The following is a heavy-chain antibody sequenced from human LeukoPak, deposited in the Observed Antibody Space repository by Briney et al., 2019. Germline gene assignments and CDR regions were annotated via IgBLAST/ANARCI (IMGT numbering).Heavy chain of an antibody. Sequence: SETLSLTCTVSGGSISGSSYYWGWIRQPPGKGLEWIGRIHYRGFTYYNPSLTSRVTISVDTSKNQFSLKLNSVTAADTAVYYCARTLYTSGSYVNWGQGTLVTVSS. CDR3: ARTLYTSGSYVN. J-gene: IGHJ4*02. CDR1: GGSISGSSYY. CDR2: IHYRGFT. V-gene: IGHV4-39*01. D-gene: IGHD3-10*01.